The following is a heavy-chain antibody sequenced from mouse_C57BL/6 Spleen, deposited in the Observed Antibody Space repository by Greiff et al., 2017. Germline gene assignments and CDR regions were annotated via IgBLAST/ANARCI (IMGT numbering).Heavy chain of an antibody. D-gene: IGHD2-5*01. V-gene: IGHV1-26*01. CDR2: INPNNGGT. CDR3: ARRRYSNYYFDY. Sequence: VQLKQSGPELVKPGASVKISCKASGYTFTDYYMNWVKQSHGKSLEWIGDINPNNGGTSYNQKFKGKATLTVDKSSSTAYMELRSLTSEDSAVYYCARRRYSNYYFDYWGQGTTLTDSS. CDR1: GYTFTDYY. J-gene: IGHJ2*01.